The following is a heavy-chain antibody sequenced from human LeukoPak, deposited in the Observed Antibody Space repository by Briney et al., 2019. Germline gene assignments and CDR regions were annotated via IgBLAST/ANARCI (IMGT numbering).Heavy chain of an antibody. J-gene: IGHJ6*02. D-gene: IGHD3-10*02. CDR2: ISYDGSNK. CDR1: GFTFSSYA. V-gene: IGHV3-30-3*01. Sequence: PGGSLTLSCAASGFTFSSYAMHWVRQAPAKGLDGVAVISYDGSNKYYADSVKGRFTISRDNSKNPRYLQMISLRAEDTAVYYCARDYVNYYYGKDVLGQGTTVTVSS. CDR3: ARDYVNYYYGKDV.